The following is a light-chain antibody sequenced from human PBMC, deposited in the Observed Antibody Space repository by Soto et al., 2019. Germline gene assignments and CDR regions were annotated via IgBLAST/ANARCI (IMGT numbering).Light chain of an antibody. CDR2: DVS. V-gene: IGKV2D-29*01. J-gene: IGKJ5*01. Sequence: DIVMTQTPLPLSVTPGQPASISCKSSQSLLHNNGYSYLDWYLQRPGQPPQLLIYDVSNRFSGVPDRFSGSGSGTDFTLKISRVEAEDVGVYYCMQRTHVPITFGQGTRLEIK. CDR3: MQRTHVPIT. CDR1: QSLLHNNGYSY.